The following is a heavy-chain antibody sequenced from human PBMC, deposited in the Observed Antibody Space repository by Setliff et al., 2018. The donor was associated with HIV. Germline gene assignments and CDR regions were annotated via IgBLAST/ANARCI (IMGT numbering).Heavy chain of an antibody. Sequence: PGESLKISCKGSGYTFTSYWIGWVRQMPGKGLEWMGIIYPGDSGTRYSPSFQGRVTISADKSITTAYLQWSSLKASDTAMYYCARLAFWGGLPAVIPKLNHNSIASHRNRNPCPRLSGCSFADTVCSWHCLW. D-gene: IGHD2-2*01. J-gene: IGHJ2*01. CDR2: IYPGDSGT. CDR1: GYTFTSYW. V-gene: IGHV5-51*01. CDR3: ARLAFWGGLPAVIPKLNHNSIASHRNRNPCPRLSGCSFADTVCSWHCL.